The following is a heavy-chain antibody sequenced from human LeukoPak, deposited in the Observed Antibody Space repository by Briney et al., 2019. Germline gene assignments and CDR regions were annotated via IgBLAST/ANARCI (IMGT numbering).Heavy chain of an antibody. CDR3: ARARITMVRGVTVTPIDY. CDR2: INHSGST. V-gene: IGHV4-34*01. Sequence: PSETLSLTCAVYGGSFSSSYWSWIRQPPGKGLEWIGGINHSGSTNYNPSLKSRVTISVDTSKNQFSLKLSSVTAADTAVYYCARARITMVRGVTVTPIDYWGQGTLVTVSS. D-gene: IGHD3-10*01. CDR1: GGSFSSSY. J-gene: IGHJ4*02.